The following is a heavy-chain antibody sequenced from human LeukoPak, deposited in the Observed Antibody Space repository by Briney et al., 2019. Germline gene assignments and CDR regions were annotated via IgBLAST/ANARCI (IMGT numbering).Heavy chain of an antibody. V-gene: IGHV3-53*01. D-gene: IGHD3-10*02. CDR3: ARSLRVRGVPDYMDV. J-gene: IGHJ6*03. CDR2: IHKNAIT. CDR1: GFTFSDYY. Sequence: GGSLRLSCAASGFTFSDYYMIWIRQAPGKGLEWVSVIHKNAITYYADTVKGRFTISRDNSKNMLYLQMNSLRAEDTAVYYCARSLRVRGVPDYMDVWGKGTTVTVSS.